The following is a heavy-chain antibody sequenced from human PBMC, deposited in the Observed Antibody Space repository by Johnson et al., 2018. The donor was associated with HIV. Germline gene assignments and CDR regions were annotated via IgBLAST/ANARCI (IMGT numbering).Heavy chain of an antibody. D-gene: IGHD3-10*01. CDR2: INWNGGTV. J-gene: IGHJ3*02. V-gene: IGHV3-9*01. CDR3: VRGERLELRGGAFDI. CDR1: GFTMDNYA. Sequence: VQLVESGGGLVQPGTSLRLSCTSSGFTMDNYAVHWVRQPPGKGLEWVSGINWNGGTVDYAASVTGRFTLSRDNAKNSLHLQMRSLRTEDTALYYCVRGERLELRGGAFDIWGQGTMVIVSS.